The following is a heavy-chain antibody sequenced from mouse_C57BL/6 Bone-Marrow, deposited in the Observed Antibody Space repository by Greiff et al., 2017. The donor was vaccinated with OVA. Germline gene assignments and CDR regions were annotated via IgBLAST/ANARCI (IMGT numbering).Heavy chain of an antibody. CDR2: MSYDGSN. CDR1: GYSITSGYY. J-gene: IGHJ4*01. V-gene: IGHV3-6*01. D-gene: IGHD2-5*01. Sequence: EVKLMESGPGLVKPSQSLSLTCSVTGYSITSGYYWNWIRQFPGNKLEWMGYMSYDGSNNYNPSLKNRISITRDTSKNQCFLKLNSVTTEDTATDYCARAGNYSNYYAMDYWGQGTSVTVSS. CDR3: ARAGNYSNYYAMDY.